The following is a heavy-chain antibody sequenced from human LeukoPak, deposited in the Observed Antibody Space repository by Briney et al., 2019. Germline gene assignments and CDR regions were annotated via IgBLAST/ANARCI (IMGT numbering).Heavy chain of an antibody. CDR2: INPSGGST. CDR1: GYTFTSYY. CDR3: ATAKYGGNSYFDY. V-gene: IGHV1-46*01. J-gene: IGHJ4*02. D-gene: IGHD4-23*01. Sequence: ASVKFSCKASGYTFTSYYMQWVRQAPGQGLEWMGIINPSGGSTSYSQRFQGRVTMTRDTSTSTVYMELSSLRSEVTAVCYCATAKYGGNSYFDYWGQGTLVTVSS.